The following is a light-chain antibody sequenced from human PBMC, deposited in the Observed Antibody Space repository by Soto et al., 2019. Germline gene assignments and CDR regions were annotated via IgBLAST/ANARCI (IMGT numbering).Light chain of an antibody. J-gene: IGKJ1*01. V-gene: IGKV3-20*01. CDR1: QSVSNSY. CDR3: QQYGSSVRT. CDR2: ATS. Sequence: EIMLTQSPGTLSLSPGEGATLSCRASQSVSNSYLAWYQQKPGQAPRLLIYATSSRATGIPDRFSGSGSETDFTLTISRLEPEDFAVYYCQQYGSSVRTFGQGTKVEIK.